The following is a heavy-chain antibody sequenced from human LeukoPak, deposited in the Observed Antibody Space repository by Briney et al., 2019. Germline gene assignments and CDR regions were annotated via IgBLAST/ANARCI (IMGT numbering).Heavy chain of an antibody. Sequence: ASVKVSYKASGGTFSSYAISWVRQAPGQGLEWMGRITPILGIANYAQKFQGRVTITADKSTSTAYMELSSLRSEDTAVYYCARDRIAVAGTFPNFDYWGQGTLVTVSS. J-gene: IGHJ4*02. CDR3: ARDRIAVAGTFPNFDY. D-gene: IGHD6-19*01. CDR2: ITPILGIA. V-gene: IGHV1-69*04. CDR1: GGTFSSYA.